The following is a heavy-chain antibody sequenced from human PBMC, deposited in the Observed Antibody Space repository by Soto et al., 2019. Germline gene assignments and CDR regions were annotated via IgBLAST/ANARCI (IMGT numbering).Heavy chain of an antibody. CDR2: IIPIFGTA. CDR3: AIDAPADSSGYYYGAFDI. J-gene: IGHJ3*02. Sequence: ASVKVSCKASGGTFSSYAISWVRQAPGQGLEWMGGIIPIFGTANYAQKFQGRVTITADESTSTAYMELSSLRFEDTAVYYCAIDAPADSSGYYYGAFDIWGQGTMVTVSS. CDR1: GGTFSSYA. D-gene: IGHD3-22*01. V-gene: IGHV1-69*13.